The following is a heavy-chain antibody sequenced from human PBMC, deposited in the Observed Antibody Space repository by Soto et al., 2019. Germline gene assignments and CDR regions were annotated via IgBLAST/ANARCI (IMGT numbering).Heavy chain of an antibody. V-gene: IGHV1-18*01. D-gene: IGHD3-10*01. J-gene: IGHJ4*02. CDR1: GYTFTSYG. Sequence: QVQLVQSGAEVRKPGASVKVSCKASGYTFTSYGLTWVRQAPGQGLEWMGWISAYNGYTKYAEKLQGRVTLTTDTSTSTAYMELGSLRSDDTAVYYCARMRVIQGSFMAREVIMPSDYWGQGTLVTVSS. CDR3: ARMRVIQGSFMAREVIMPSDY. CDR2: ISAYNGYT.